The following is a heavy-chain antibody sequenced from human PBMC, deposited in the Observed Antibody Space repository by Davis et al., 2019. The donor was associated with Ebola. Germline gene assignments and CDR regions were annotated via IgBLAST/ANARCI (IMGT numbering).Heavy chain of an antibody. J-gene: IGHJ6*02. CDR1: GGSISSSSYY. Sequence: SETLSLTCTVSGGSISSSSYYWGWIRQPPGKGLEWIGSIYYSGSTYYNPSLKSRVTISVDTSKNQFSLKLSSVTAADTAVYYCARDSGSYPPYYYYGMDVWGQGTTVTVSS. CDR2: IYYSGST. V-gene: IGHV4-39*01. D-gene: IGHD1-26*01. CDR3: ARDSGSYPPYYYYGMDV.